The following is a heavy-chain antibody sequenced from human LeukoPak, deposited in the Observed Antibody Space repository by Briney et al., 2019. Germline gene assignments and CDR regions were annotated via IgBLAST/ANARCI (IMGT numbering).Heavy chain of an antibody. CDR3: ARDLFWSGYSYYYYYYMDV. J-gene: IGHJ6*03. Sequence: ASVKVSCKASGYTFTSYGISWVRQAPGQGLEWMGWISAYNGNTNYAQKLQGRVTMTTDTSTSTAYMELRSLRSDDTAVYYCARDLFWSGYSYYYYYYMDVWGKGTTVTVSS. CDR1: GYTFTSYG. CDR2: ISAYNGNT. V-gene: IGHV1-18*01. D-gene: IGHD3-3*01.